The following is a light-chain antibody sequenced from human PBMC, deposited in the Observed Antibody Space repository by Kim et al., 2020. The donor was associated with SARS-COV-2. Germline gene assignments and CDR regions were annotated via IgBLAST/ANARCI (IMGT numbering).Light chain of an antibody. CDR1: NIGSKP. Sequence: GKTATRTCGGNNIGSKPGQWYQQKPGQAPVLVIYYDSDRPSGIPERFSGSNSGNTATLTISRVEAGDEADYYCQVWDSSSDHPGVFGGGTQLTVL. J-gene: IGLJ3*02. CDR2: YDS. CDR3: QVWDSSSDHPGV. V-gene: IGLV3-21*04.